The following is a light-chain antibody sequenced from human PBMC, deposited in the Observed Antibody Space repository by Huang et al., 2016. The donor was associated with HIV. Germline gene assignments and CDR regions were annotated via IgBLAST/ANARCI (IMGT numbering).Light chain of an antibody. V-gene: IGKV1-6*01. CDR3: LQDYNYPRT. CDR2: AAS. J-gene: IGKJ3*01. CDR1: QGIRND. Sequence: AIQMTQSPSSLSASVGDRVTNTCRARQGIRNDLGWYKQEGGKAPKLLIYAASSLQSGVPSRFSGSGSGTDFTLTISSLQPEDFATYYCLQDYNYPRTFGPGTKVDIK.